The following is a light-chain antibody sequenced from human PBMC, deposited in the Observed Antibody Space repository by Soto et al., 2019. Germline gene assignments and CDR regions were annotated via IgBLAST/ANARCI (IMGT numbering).Light chain of an antibody. Sequence: QSALTQPASVSGSPGQSITISCTGTSSDVGSYKLVSWYQQHPGKAPKLMIYEGSKRPSGVSNRFSGSNSGNTASLTISGLQAEDEADYYCCSYAGRSTNVVFGGGTKVTVL. CDR3: CSYAGRSTNVV. CDR2: EGS. J-gene: IGLJ2*01. V-gene: IGLV2-23*01. CDR1: SSDVGSYKL.